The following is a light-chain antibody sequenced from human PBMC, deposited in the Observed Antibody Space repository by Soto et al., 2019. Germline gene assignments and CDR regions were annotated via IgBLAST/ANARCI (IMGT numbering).Light chain of an antibody. CDR2: DAS. V-gene: IGKV3-11*01. CDR3: QQRSNWPHLT. Sequence: EIVLTQSPATLSLSPGERATLSCRASQSVSSYLAWYQQKPGQAPRLLIYDASNRATGIPARFSGSGSGTDFTLTISSLEPEDLAVYYCQQRSNWPHLTFGGGTKVEIK. CDR1: QSVSSY. J-gene: IGKJ4*01.